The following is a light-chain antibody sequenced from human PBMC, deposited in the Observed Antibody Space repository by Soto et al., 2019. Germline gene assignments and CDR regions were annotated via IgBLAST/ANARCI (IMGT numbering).Light chain of an antibody. CDR2: KVS. Sequence: DIQMTQSPSTLSASVGDRVTITCRASQSIDTWLAWYQQKPGEAPKLLIYKVSNLKSGVPSTFSGSGSGTEFTLTISTLQPDDLATYYCQQSSSYPWTFGQGTTVEIK. V-gene: IGKV1-5*03. CDR1: QSIDTW. CDR3: QQSSSYPWT. J-gene: IGKJ1*01.